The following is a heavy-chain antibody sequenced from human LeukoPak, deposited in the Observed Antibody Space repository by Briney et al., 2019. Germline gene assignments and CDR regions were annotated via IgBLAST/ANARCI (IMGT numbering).Heavy chain of an antibody. CDR1: CYTLSSYG. J-gene: IGHJ4*02. D-gene: IGHD6-13*01. Sequence: GPVKGSRKGSCYTLSSYGINWGRQAPGQGLEGVGGISAYNGNTNYAQKLQGRVTMTTDTSTSTAYMELRSLRSDDTAVYYCARDPDNIAAAGNDYWGQGTLVTVSS. CDR2: ISAYNGNT. CDR3: ARDPDNIAAAGNDY. V-gene: IGHV1-18*01.